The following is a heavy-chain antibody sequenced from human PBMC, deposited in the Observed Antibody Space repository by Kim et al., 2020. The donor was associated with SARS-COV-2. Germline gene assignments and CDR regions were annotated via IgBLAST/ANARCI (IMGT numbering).Heavy chain of an antibody. CDR1: GFTFSTYA. V-gene: IGHV3-23*01. D-gene: IGHD1-26*01. CDR3: AKRGAMSSVGQYYFDY. Sequence: GGSLRLSCAASGFTFSTYAMSWVRQAPGMGLQWVYTDSVKGRFTISRDNSKNTLYLQMNSLRAEDTATYYCAKRGAMSSVGQYYFDYWGRGTQVIVSA. J-gene: IGHJ4*02.